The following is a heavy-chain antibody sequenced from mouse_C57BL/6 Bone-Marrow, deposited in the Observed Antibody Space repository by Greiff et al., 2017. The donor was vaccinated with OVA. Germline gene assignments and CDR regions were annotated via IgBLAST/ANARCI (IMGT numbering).Heavy chain of an antibody. D-gene: IGHD2-4*01. J-gene: IGHJ3*01. CDR2: ISNGGGST. CDR1: GFTFSDYY. CDR3: ARHDYDGFAY. Sequence: EVKLVESGGGLVQPGGSLKLSCAASGFTFSDYYMYWVRQTPEKRLEWVAYISNGGGSTYYPDTVKGRFTISRDNAKNTLYLQMSRLKSEDTAMYYCARHDYDGFAYWGQGTLVTVSA. V-gene: IGHV5-12*01.